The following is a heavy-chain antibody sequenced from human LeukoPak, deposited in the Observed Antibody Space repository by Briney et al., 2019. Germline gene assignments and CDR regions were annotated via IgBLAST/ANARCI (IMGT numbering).Heavy chain of an antibody. V-gene: IGHV4-59*01. CDR2: IYYSGST. D-gene: IGHD6-13*01. CDR3: ARVSAAGMEFHYGMDV. J-gene: IGHJ6*02. Sequence: SETLSLTCTVSGGSISSYYWSWVRQPPGKGLEWIGYIYYSGSTNYNPSLKSRVTISVDTSKNQFSLSMRSVTAADTAVYYCARVSAAGMEFHYGMDVWGQGTTVFVSS. CDR1: GGSISSYY.